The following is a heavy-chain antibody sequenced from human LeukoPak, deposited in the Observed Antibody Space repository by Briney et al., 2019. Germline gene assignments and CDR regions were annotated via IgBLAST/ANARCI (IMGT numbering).Heavy chain of an antibody. V-gene: IGHV4-61*02. D-gene: IGHD3-3*01. CDR1: GGSISSGSYH. Sequence: SETLSLTCTVSGGSISSGSYHWSWIRQPAGKGLEWIGRIYTSGSTNYNPSLKSRVTISVDTSKNQFSLKLSSVTAADTAVYYCARVVEDYDFWSGYNYYYYYMDVWGKGTTVTVSS. CDR2: IYTSGST. CDR3: ARVVEDYDFWSGYNYYYYYMDV. J-gene: IGHJ6*03.